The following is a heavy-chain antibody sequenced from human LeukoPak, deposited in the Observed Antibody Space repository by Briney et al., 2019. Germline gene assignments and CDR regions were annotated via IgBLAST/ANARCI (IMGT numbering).Heavy chain of an antibody. V-gene: IGHV4-39*01. J-gene: IGHJ4*02. CDR3: ARLRLVVSN. D-gene: IGHD6-19*01. CDR1: GGSISSSSYY. Sequence: SETLSLTCTVSGGSISSSSYYWGWIRQPPGKGLEWIGSIYYSGSTYYNPSLKSRVTIPVDTSKNQFSLKLSSVTAADTAVYYCARLRLVVSNWGQGTLVTVSS. CDR2: IYYSGST.